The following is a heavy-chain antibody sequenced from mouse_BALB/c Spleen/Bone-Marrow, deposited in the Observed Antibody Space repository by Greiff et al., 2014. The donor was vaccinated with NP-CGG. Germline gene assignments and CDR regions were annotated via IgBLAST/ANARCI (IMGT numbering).Heavy chain of an antibody. D-gene: IGHD2-14*01. J-gene: IGHJ4*01. CDR1: GFTFSDYY. Sequence: EVQLVESGGGLVKPGGSLKLSCAVSGFTFSDYYMYWVRQTPEKRLEWVATISDGGSYTYYPDSVKGRFTISRDIAKNNLYLQMSSLKSEDTAMYYCARDRGVQGYAMDYWGQGTSVTVSS. CDR3: ARDRGVQGYAMDY. CDR2: ISDGGSYT. V-gene: IGHV5-4*02.